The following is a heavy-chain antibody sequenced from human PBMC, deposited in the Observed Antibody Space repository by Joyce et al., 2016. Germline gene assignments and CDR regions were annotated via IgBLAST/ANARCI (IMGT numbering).Heavy chain of an antibody. CDR3: ARDSFDYYDSSGYCHSLF. J-gene: IGHJ4*02. D-gene: IGHD3-22*01. CDR2: IGAYSGNT. Sequence: QVHLVQSGAEVKKPGASVKVSCKASGYTFTNYGISWVRQAPGQGPEWMGWIGAYSGNTNYAQRLQGRVTMTTDTSTSTAYMELRSLRSDDTAVYYCARDSFDYYDSSGYCHSLFWGQGTLVTVSS. V-gene: IGHV1-18*01. CDR1: GYTFTNYG.